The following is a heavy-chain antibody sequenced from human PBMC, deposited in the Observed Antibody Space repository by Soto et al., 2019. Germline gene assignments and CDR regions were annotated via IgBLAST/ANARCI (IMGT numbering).Heavy chain of an antibody. V-gene: IGHV4-59*01. Sequence: PSETLSLTCSVSGGSISDYYWSWVRQPPGKGLEWIGYTYYDWNTNYNPSLKSRVTISVDTSKNQFSLKLISVTAADTAVYYCARDREYYDSSGLYFDYWGQGTLVTVSS. CDR2: TYYDWNT. D-gene: IGHD3-22*01. J-gene: IGHJ4*02. CDR3: ARDREYYDSSGLYFDY. CDR1: GGSISDYY.